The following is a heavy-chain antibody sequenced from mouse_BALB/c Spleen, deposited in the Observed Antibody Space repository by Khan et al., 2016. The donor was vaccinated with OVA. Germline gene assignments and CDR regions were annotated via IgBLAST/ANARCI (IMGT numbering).Heavy chain of an antibody. CDR1: GLSLSNYG. D-gene: IGHD2-2*01. J-gene: IGHJ3*01. CDR3: AIIYYGYDWFTY. V-gene: IGHV2-3*01. CDR2: IWTDGNT. Sequence: QVQLKESGPGLVAPSQSLSITCTVSGLSLSNYGVTWVRQPPGKGLEWLGVIWTDGNTNYHSALKTRLSISKDNSKRQVFLNLNSLQTDDTATYXCAIIYYGYDWFTYWGQGTLVTVSA.